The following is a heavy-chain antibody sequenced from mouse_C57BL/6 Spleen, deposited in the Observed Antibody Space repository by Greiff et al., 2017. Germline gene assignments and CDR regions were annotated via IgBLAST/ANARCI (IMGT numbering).Heavy chain of an antibody. CDR1: GYTFTSYW. V-gene: IGHV1-52*01. CDR2: IDPSDSET. J-gene: IGHJ2*01. D-gene: IGHD2-3*01. Sequence: QVQLQQPGAELVRPGSSVKLSCKASGYTFTSYWMHWVKQRPIQGLEWIGNIDPSDSETHYNQKFKDKATLTVDKSSSTAYRQLSSLTSEDSAVYYCAREGIYYGYYDFDYWGQGTTLTVSS. CDR3: AREGIYYGYYDFDY.